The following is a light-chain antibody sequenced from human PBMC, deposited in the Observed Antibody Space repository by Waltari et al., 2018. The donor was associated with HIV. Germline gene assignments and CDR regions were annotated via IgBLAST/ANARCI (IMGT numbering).Light chain of an antibody. V-gene: IGLV3-21*02. CDR1: NIGSKS. J-gene: IGLJ2*01. CDR3: QVWDTSSAV. CDR2: DDS. Sequence: SYVLTQPSSVSVAPGQTARITCGGNNIGSKSVHWYQERPGQAPVLVVYDDSDRPSGIPVRFSGSNSVDTATLTISRVEAGDEADYYCQVWDTSSAVFGGGTKLTVL.